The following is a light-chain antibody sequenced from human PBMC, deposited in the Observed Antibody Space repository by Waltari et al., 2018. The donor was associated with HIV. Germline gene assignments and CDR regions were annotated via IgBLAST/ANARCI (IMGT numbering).Light chain of an antibody. CDR3: QAYDSSNRNYV. J-gene: IGLJ1*01. V-gene: IGLV6-57*01. CDR2: EDT. Sequence: NFMLTQPHSVSESPGKTVTISCSRSSGSIGSSNVQWYQQRPGSSPTILIYEDTKRPSGVPDRFSGSVHYASNTASLTISGLMTEDEADYYCQAYDSSNRNYVFGTGTKVTV. CDR1: SGSIGSSN.